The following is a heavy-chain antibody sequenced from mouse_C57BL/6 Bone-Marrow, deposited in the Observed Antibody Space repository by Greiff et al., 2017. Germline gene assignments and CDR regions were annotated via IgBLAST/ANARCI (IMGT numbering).Heavy chain of an antibody. V-gene: IGHV14-3*01. CDR1: GFTFKNTY. D-gene: IGHD1-1*01. CDR3: AGDSGRRWYFDV. Sequence: EVQLQQSVAELVRPGASVKLSCTASGFTFKNTYMHWVKQRPEQGLEWIGRIDPANGNTKYAQKFKGKATMTADTSSNTAYLQLSSLTSEDAAIYYCAGDSGRRWYFDVWGTGTTVTVSS. CDR2: IDPANGNT. J-gene: IGHJ1*03.